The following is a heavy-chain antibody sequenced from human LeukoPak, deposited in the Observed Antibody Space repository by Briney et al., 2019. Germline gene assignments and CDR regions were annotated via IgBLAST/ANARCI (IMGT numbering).Heavy chain of an antibody. CDR1: GFTFSSYG. CDR2: ISYDGSNK. CDR3: ARDRFYHMDV. V-gene: IGHV3-30*03. J-gene: IGHJ6*02. D-gene: IGHD2-2*01. Sequence: GGSLRLSCAASGFTFSSYGMHWVRQAPGKGLEWVAVISYDGSNKYYADSVKGRFTISRDNSKNTLYLQMNSLTGEDTAVYYCARDRFYHMDVWGQGTTVTVSS.